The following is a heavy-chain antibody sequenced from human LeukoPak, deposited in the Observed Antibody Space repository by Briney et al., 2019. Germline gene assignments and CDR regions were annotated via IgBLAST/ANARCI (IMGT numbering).Heavy chain of an antibody. D-gene: IGHD4-17*01. CDR2: INHSGYT. J-gene: IGHJ4*02. CDR1: GVSFDDYY. V-gene: IGHV4-34*01. Sequence: SETLSLTCAVSGVSFDDYYWSWVRQTPGKGLEWLGEINHSGYTNDSPSLKSRVTLSIDTSMKQFSLNLKSVTVAAAGIYYCTRMTTGHDYWGQGTLVPVSS. CDR3: TRMTTGHDY.